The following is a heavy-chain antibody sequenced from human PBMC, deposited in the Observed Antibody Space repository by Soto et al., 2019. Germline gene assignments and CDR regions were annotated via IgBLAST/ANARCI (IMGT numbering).Heavy chain of an antibody. V-gene: IGHV3-30-3*01. D-gene: IGHD2-21*01. CDR1: GFTFTIYA. CDR3: ARSGVAMSYHSFCGMDV. CDR2: MSYDGSNK. J-gene: IGHJ6*02. Sequence: GGSLRLSCAASGFTFTIYAIHWVRQAPGKGLEWVAVMSYDGSNKYYADSVKGRFTISRDTSENTLHLQMNSLRTEDTAVYYCARSGVAMSYHSFCGMDVWGQGTTVTVSS.